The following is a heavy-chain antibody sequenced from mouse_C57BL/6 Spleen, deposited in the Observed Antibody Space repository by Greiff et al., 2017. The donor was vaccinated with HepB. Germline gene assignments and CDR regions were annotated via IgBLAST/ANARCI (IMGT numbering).Heavy chain of an antibody. Sequence: QVHVKQSGAELVRPGASVTLSCKASGYTFTDYEMHWVKQTPVHGLEWIGAIDPETGGTAYNQKFKGKAILTADKSSSTAYMELRSLTSEDSAVYYCTRGHLLLDYWGQGTSVTVSS. J-gene: IGHJ4*01. D-gene: IGHD2-1*01. CDR1: GYTFTDYE. CDR2: IDPETGGT. CDR3: TRGHLLLDY. V-gene: IGHV1-15*01.